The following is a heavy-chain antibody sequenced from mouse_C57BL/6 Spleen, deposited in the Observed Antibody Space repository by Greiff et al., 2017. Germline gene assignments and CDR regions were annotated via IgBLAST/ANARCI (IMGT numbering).Heavy chain of an antibody. CDR2: IYPYNGVS. D-gene: IGHD2-12*01. CDR1: GYSFTGYY. Sequence: VQLQESGPELVKPGASVKISCKASGYSFTGYYMHWVKQSHGNILDWIGYIYPYNGVSSYNQKFKGKATLTVDKSSSTAYMELRSLTSEDSAVYYCARSFYDGDYYAMDYWGQGTSVTVSS. J-gene: IGHJ4*01. V-gene: IGHV1-31*01. CDR3: ARSFYDGDYYAMDY.